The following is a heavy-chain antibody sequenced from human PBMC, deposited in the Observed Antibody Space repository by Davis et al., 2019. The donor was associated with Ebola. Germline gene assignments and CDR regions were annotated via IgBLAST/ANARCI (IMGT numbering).Heavy chain of an antibody. V-gene: IGHV3-9*01. CDR2: ISWNSGKI. J-gene: IGHJ1*01. CDR3: AKDKLPALVGATSGYFQH. CDR1: GFNFDDYA. D-gene: IGHD1-26*01. Sequence: PGGSLRLSCAASGFNFDDYAMHWVRQRPGKGLEWVSGISWNSGKIGYADSVKGRFAISRDNAKKFLHLQMNSLRAEDTALYYCAKDKLPALVGATSGYFQHWGQGTLVTVPS.